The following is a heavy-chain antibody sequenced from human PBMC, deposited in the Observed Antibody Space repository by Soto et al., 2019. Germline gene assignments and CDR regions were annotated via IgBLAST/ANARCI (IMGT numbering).Heavy chain of an antibody. CDR2: IRSKANSYAT. CDR3: TNYYYYYGMDV. V-gene: IGHV3-73*01. Sequence: PGGSLRLSCAASGFTFCGSAMHWVRQASGKGLEWVGRIRSKANSYATAYAASVKGRFTISRDDSKNTAYLQVNSLKTEDTAVYYCTNYYYYYGMDVWGQGTTVTAP. J-gene: IGHJ6*02. CDR1: GFTFCGSA.